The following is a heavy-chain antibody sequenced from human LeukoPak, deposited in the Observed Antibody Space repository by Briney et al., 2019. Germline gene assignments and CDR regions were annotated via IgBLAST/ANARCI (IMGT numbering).Heavy chain of an antibody. D-gene: IGHD3-10*01. J-gene: IGHJ4*02. CDR1: GFTFSTYA. Sequence: GGSLRLSCAASGFTFSTYAMSWVRQTPGKGLECVAVISGSGAGTYHADSVKGRFTISRDNSKNTLSLQMNSLRAEDTAVYYCARGTSTYGYWGQGTLVTVSS. CDR3: ARGTSTYGY. V-gene: IGHV3-23*01. CDR2: ISGSGAGT.